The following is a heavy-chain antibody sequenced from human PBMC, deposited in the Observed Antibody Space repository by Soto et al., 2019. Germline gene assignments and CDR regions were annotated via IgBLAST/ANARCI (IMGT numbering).Heavy chain of an antibody. Sequence: GGSLRLSCAASGLTFSSYGMHWVRQAPGKGLEWVAVIWYDGSNKYYADSVKGRFTISRDNSENTLYLQMNSLRAEDTAVYNCASEERYSCSRDPGSEYYYGVGGWGQRTTGTVPS. V-gene: IGHV3-33*01. D-gene: IGHD6-13*01. CDR3: ASEERYSCSRDPGSEYYYGVGG. J-gene: IGHJ6*02. CDR2: IWYDGSNK. CDR1: GLTFSSYG.